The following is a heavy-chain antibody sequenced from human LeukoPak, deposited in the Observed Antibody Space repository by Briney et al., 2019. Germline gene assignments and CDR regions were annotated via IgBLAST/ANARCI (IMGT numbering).Heavy chain of an antibody. CDR3: ARAGYSSGWYVVY. V-gene: IGHV3-30*04. CDR2: ISYDGSNE. J-gene: IGHJ4*02. D-gene: IGHD6-19*01. Sequence: GGSLRLSCAASGFTFSSYVMHWVRQAPGKGLEWVAIISYDGSNEYYADSVKGRFTISRDNAKNSLYLQMNSLRAEDTAVYYCARAGYSSGWYVVYWGQGTLVTVSS. CDR1: GFTFSSYV.